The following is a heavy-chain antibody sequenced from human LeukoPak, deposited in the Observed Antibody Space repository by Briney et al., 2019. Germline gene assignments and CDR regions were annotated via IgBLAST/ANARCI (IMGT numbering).Heavy chain of an antibody. V-gene: IGHV4-34*01. CDR3: ARHARRYYSSTSCYRVGYFDY. CDR2: INHSGST. CDR1: GGSFSGYY. Sequence: SETLSLTCAVYGGSFSGYYWSWIRQPPGKGLEWIGEINHSGSTNYNPSLKSRVTISVDTSKNQFSLKLSSVTAADTAVYYCARHARRYYSSTSCYRVGYFDYWGQGTLVTVSS. J-gene: IGHJ4*02. D-gene: IGHD2-2*02.